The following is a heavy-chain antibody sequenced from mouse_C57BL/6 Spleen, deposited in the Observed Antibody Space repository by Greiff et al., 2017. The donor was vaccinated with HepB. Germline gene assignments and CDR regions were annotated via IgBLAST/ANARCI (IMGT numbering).Heavy chain of an antibody. CDR2: ISDGGSYT. CDR1: GFTFSSYA. V-gene: IGHV5-4*01. CDR3: AREGDYDNAMDY. Sequence: EVKLVESGGGLVKPGGSLKLSCAASGFTFSSYAMSWVRQTPEKRLEWVATISDGGSYTYYPDNVKGRFTISRDNAKNNLYLQMSHLKSEDTAMYYCAREGDYDNAMDYWGQGTSVTVSS. J-gene: IGHJ4*01. D-gene: IGHD2-4*01.